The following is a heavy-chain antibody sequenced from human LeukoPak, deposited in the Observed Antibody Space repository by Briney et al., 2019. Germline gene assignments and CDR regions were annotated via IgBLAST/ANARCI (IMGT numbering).Heavy chain of an antibody. Sequence: GESLKISCKGSGYSFTTDYIGWVRQMPGKGLEWMGIIXXDXXDTTYSPSFQGQVTISVDKSITTAFLQWSSLKASDTAMYYCARQAXXXXXXAFDIWGQGTXVXVSS. CDR3: ARQAXXXXXXAFDI. CDR1: GYSFTTDY. V-gene: IGHV5-51*01. J-gene: IGHJ3*02. CDR2: IXXDXXDT.